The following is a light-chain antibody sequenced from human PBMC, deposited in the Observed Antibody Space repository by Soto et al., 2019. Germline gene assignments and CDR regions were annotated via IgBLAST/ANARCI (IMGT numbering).Light chain of an antibody. CDR3: GTWESSLSAVV. CDR1: SSNIGIDY. J-gene: IGLJ3*02. Sequence: QSVLTQPPSVSAAPGQKVTIACSGSSSNIGIDYVSWYQHIPGTAPKLLIYDDHHRPSGIPDRFSGSKSGTSATLDITGLQTGDEADYYGGTWESSLSAVVFGGGTKLTVL. CDR2: DDH. V-gene: IGLV1-51*01.